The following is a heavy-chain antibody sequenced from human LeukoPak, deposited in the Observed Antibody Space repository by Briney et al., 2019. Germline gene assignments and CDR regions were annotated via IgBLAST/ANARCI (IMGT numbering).Heavy chain of an antibody. CDR2: ISARNGNI. V-gene: IGHV1-18*01. CDR1: GYTFTSFG. CDR3: ARDYSSSSSYFDY. Sequence: ASVKVSCKASGYTFTSFGISWLRQAPGQGLEWMGWISARNGNINYAQKFQGRVTMTGDTSISTAYMELSRLRSDDTAVYYCARDYSSSSSYFDYWGQGTLVTVSS. D-gene: IGHD6-6*01. J-gene: IGHJ4*02.